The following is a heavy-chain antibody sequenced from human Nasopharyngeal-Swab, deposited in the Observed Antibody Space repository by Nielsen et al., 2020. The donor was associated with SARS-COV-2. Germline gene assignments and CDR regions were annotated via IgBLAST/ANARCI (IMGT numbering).Heavy chain of an antibody. CDR2: IYYSGST. J-gene: IGHJ4*02. CDR1: GGSVSSGSYY. D-gene: IGHD4-11*01. Sequence: GSLRLSCTVSGGSVSSGSYYWSWIRQPPGKGLEWIGYIYYSGSTNYNPSLKSRVTISVDTSKNQFSLKLSSVTAADTAVYYCASYSNFYRDYWGQGTLVTVSS. CDR3: ASYSNFYRDY. V-gene: IGHV4-61*01.